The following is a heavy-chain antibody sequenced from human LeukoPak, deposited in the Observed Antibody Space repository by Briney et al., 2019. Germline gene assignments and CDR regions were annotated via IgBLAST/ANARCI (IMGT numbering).Heavy chain of an antibody. Sequence: GGSLRLSCAASGFTFSDYSMNWVRQAPGKGLEWVSYISSSGSTIYYADSVKGRFTISRDNAKNSLYLQMNSLRAEDTAVYCCARVHVEYYGSGTYYFDYWGQGTLVTVSS. J-gene: IGHJ4*02. V-gene: IGHV3-48*04. CDR3: ARVHVEYYGSGTYYFDY. D-gene: IGHD3-10*01. CDR1: GFTFSDYS. CDR2: ISSSGSTI.